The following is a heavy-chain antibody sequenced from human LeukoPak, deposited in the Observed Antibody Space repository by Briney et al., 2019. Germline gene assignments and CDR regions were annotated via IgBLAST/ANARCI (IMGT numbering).Heavy chain of an antibody. Sequence: SLRLSCAASGFTFSSYGMHWVRQAPGKGLEWVAVIWYDGSNKYYADSVKGRFTISGDNSKNTLYLQMNSLRAEDTAVYYCAKEQMGCSGGSCYDAFDIWGQGTMVTVSS. CDR2: IWYDGSNK. D-gene: IGHD2-15*01. CDR3: AKEQMGCSGGSCYDAFDI. J-gene: IGHJ3*02. CDR1: GFTFSSYG. V-gene: IGHV3-33*06.